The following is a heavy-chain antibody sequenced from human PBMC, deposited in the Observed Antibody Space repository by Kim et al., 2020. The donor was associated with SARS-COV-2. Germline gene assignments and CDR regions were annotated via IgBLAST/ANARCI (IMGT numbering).Heavy chain of an antibody. D-gene: IGHD3-16*02. Sequence: SETLSLTCTVSGGSISSSSYYWGWIRQPPGKGLEWIGSIYYSGSTYYNPSLKSRVTISVDTSKNQFSLKLSSVTAADTAVYYCARGLNYDYVWGSYRLNNWFDAGAREPWSPSPQ. CDR3: ARGLNYDYVWGSYRLNNWFDA. V-gene: IGHV4-39*01. CDR1: GGSISSSSYY. J-gene: IGHJ5*02. CDR2: IYYSGST.